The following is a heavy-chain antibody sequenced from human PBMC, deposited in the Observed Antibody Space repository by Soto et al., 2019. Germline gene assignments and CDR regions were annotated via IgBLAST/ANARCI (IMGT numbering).Heavy chain of an antibody. D-gene: IGHD3-22*01. J-gene: IGHJ4*02. V-gene: IGHV3-23*01. CDR3: AKLSSMIVVVITTFDY. Sequence: GSLRLSCAASGFTFSSYAMSWVRQAPGKGLEWVSAISGSGGSTYYADSVKGRFTISRDNSKNTLYLQMNSLRAEDTAVYYCAKLSSMIVVVITTFDYWGQGTLVTVSS. CDR2: ISGSGGST. CDR1: GFTFSSYA.